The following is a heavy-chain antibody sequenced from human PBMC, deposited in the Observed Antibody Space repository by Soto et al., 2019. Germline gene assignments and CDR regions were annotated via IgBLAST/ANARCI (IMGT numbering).Heavy chain of an antibody. V-gene: IGHV3-21*01. Sequence: GGSLRLSCAASGFTFSSYSMNWVRQAPGKGLEWVSSISSSSSYIYYADSVKGRFTISRDNAKNSLYRQMNSLRAEDTAVYYCVKSGIAARPVDGMDVWGQGTTVTVSS. J-gene: IGHJ6*02. CDR2: ISSSSSYI. CDR3: VKSGIAARPVDGMDV. D-gene: IGHD6-6*01. CDR1: GFTFSSYS.